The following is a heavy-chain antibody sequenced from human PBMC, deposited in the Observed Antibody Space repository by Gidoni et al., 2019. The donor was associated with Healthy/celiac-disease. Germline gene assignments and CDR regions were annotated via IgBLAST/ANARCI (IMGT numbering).Heavy chain of an antibody. J-gene: IGHJ4*02. Sequence: EVQLVESGGGLVQPGGSLRLSCAASGFTVSSNYMSWVRQAPGKGLEWVSVIYSGGSTYYADSVKGRFTISRDNSKNTLYLQMNSLRAEDTAVYYCAREAYYDSAGFDYWGQGTLVTVSS. D-gene: IGHD3-22*01. CDR3: AREAYYDSAGFDY. CDR1: GFTVSSNY. V-gene: IGHV3-66*02. CDR2: IYSGGST.